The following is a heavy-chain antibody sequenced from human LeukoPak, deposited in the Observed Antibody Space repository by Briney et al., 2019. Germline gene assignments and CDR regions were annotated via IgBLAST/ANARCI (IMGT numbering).Heavy chain of an antibody. Sequence: SVKVSCKASGGTFSSYAISWVRQAPGQGLEWMGRIIPIFGTANYAQKFQGRVTITTDESTSTAYMELSSLRSENTAVYYCAIIPRGYFNWFDPWGQGTLVTVSS. D-gene: IGHD6-25*01. CDR1: GGTFSSYA. V-gene: IGHV1-69*05. CDR2: IIPIFGTA. CDR3: AIIPRGYFNWFDP. J-gene: IGHJ5*02.